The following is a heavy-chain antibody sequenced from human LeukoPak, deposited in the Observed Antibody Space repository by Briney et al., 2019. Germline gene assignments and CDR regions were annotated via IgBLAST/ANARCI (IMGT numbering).Heavy chain of an antibody. Sequence: GASLRLSCAASGFTFRTYWMSWVRQAPGKGLEWVANIKQDGSEKYYVDSVKGRFTISRDNAKNSLYLQMNSLRVEDTAVYYCARGRLGANDYWGQGTLVTVSS. D-gene: IGHD1-26*01. J-gene: IGHJ4*02. CDR3: ARGRLGANDY. CDR1: GFTFRTYW. CDR2: IKQDGSEK. V-gene: IGHV3-7*01.